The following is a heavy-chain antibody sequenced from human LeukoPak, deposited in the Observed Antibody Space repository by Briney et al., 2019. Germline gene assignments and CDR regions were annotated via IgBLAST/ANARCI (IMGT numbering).Heavy chain of an antibody. CDR1: GFTFSSYT. J-gene: IGHJ4*02. CDR2: ISLDGSNI. D-gene: IGHD5-12*01. CDR3: ARGLLRAGYSGYDCLDY. V-gene: IGHV3-30-3*01. Sequence: GGSLRLSCAASGFTFSSYTMHWVRQGPGKGLEWVAVISLDGSNIFNAASVKGRFTISRDNSKNTLYLQMNSLRAEDTAVYYCARGLLRAGYSGYDCLDYWGQGTLVTVSS.